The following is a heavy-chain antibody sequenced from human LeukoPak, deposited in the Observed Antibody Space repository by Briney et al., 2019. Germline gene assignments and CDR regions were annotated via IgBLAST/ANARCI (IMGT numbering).Heavy chain of an antibody. CDR1: GYSISSGYY. J-gene: IGHJ4*02. Sequence: SETLSLTCTVSGYSISSGYYWGWIRQPPGKGLEWIGSIYHSGSTYYNPSLKSRVTISVDTSKNQFSLKLSSVTAADTAVYYCARSRYLWILDYWGQGTLVTVSS. D-gene: IGHD5-18*01. CDR2: IYHSGST. CDR3: ARSRYLWILDY. V-gene: IGHV4-38-2*02.